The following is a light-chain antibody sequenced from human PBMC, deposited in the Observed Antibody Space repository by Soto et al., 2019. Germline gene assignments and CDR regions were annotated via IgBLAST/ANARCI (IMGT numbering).Light chain of an antibody. CDR3: EQPVNSVYL. J-gene: IGKJ2*01. CDR2: GAS. CDR1: QTIIGNY. V-gene: IGKV3-20*01. Sequence: ESVLTQSPGTLYLSPGERATLSCRAGQTIIGNYLAWYQQKPGQAPRLLIYGASNRATGVPDRLSGSYSGTDFSLTITRLEPEAFALYYCEQPVNSVYLFGQGTRLQIK.